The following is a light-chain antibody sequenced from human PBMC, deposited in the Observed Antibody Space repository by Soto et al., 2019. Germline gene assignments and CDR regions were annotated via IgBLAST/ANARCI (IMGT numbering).Light chain of an antibody. CDR2: EVN. V-gene: IGLV2-8*01. CDR3: SSYAGSSNV. J-gene: IGLJ1*01. Sequence: QSVLTQPASVSGSPGQSITISCTGTSSDVGRYKFVSWYQQHPDKAPKLMIYEVNKRPSGVPDRFSGSKSGNTASLTVSGLQAEDEADYYCSSYAGSSNVFGTGTKLTVL. CDR1: SSDVGRYKF.